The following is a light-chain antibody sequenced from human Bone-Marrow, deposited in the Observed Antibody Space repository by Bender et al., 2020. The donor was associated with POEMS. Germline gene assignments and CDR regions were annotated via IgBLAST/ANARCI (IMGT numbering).Light chain of an antibody. CDR3: CSYAGYYTI. CDR2: EGD. J-gene: IGLJ2*01. CDR1: KYFNL. Sequence: QSALTQPASVSGSPGQSITISCTGIKYFNLVSWYQHHPGKAPTLMIYEGDKRPSGVPDRFSGSKSGNTASLTISGLQPEDETDYYCCSYAGYYTIFGGGTKLTVL. V-gene: IGLV2-23*01.